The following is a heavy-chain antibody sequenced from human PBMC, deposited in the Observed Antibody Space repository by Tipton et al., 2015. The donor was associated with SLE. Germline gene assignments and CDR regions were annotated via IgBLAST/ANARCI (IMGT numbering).Heavy chain of an antibody. Sequence: TLSLTCAVSGGSIGNYYWNWIRQAPGKGLEWIGNIFYSGSTNYAPSLKSRVTISVDKSKNQFSLKLSSVTAADTAVYYCARGLYDSSGYYWFDPWGQGTLVTVSS. V-gene: IGHV4-59*12. CDR1: GGSIGNYY. D-gene: IGHD3-22*01. CDR3: ARGLYDSSGYYWFDP. J-gene: IGHJ5*02. CDR2: IFYSGST.